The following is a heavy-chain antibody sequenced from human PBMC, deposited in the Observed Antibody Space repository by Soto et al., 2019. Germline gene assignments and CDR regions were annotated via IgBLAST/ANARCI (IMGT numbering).Heavy chain of an antibody. V-gene: IGHV1-69*06. CDR3: ARTPFPMASAGTYYFDY. Sequence: QVHLVQSGAEVKEPGSSVKVSCKASGGTFSNYAVSWVRQAPGRGLEWMGGIIPLFDTANYAQKFQGRVTIVADKSTATAYMELSRLRSDDTAVYYCARTPFPMASAGTYYFDYWGQGTLVTVSS. D-gene: IGHD6-13*01. CDR2: IIPLFDTA. J-gene: IGHJ4*02. CDR1: GGTFSNYA.